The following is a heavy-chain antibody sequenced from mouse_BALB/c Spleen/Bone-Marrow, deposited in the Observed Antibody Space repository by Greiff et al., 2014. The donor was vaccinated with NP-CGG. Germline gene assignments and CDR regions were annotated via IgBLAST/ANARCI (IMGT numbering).Heavy chain of an antibody. CDR3: ARYRLGTYFDY. J-gene: IGHJ2*01. V-gene: IGHV14-3*02. Sequence: DVQLVESGAELVKPGASVRLSCTASGFNIKDTYMDWVKQRPEQGLEWIGRIDPANGNTKYDPKFQGKATITADTSSNTAYLQLSSLTSEDTAVYYCARYRLGTYFDYWGQGTTLTVSS. CDR1: GFNIKDTY. CDR2: IDPANGNT. D-gene: IGHD2-14*01.